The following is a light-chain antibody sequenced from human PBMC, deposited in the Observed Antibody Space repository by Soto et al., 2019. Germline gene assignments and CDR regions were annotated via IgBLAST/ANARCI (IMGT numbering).Light chain of an antibody. V-gene: IGKV3-11*01. CDR3: QQYNNWPLT. CDR1: QSVSSY. J-gene: IGKJ4*01. Sequence: EIVLTQSPATLSLSPGERATPSCRASQSVSSYLAWYQQKPGQAPRLLIYDASNRATGIPARFSGSGSGTEFTLTISSLQSEDFEVYYCQQYNNWPLTFGGGTKVDIK. CDR2: DAS.